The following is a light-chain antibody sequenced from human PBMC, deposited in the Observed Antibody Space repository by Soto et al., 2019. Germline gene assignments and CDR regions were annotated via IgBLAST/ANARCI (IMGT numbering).Light chain of an antibody. J-gene: IGKJ4*01. CDR3: KQYGSSPPN. CDR1: ERIYSAY. V-gene: IGKV3-20*01. Sequence: EVVLTQSPGTLSLSRGERATLSCRASERIYSAYLGWYQQKPGQAPRLLIYGTSSRATGIPDRFSGSGSGTDFTLTISRLEPEDFAVYYRKQYGSSPPNVGGGPKVDIK. CDR2: GTS.